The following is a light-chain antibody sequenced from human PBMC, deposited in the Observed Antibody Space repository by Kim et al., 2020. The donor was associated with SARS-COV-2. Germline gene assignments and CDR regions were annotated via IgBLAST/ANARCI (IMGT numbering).Light chain of an antibody. CDR3: QNCDSAPLT. Sequence: DIQMTQSPSSLSASVGDRVTITCRASQAIGNYLAWYQQRPGKAPKLLFYAESTLQSGVPHRFSASGSGTDFTLTISSLQPEDVGTYYCQNCDSAPLTFGGGTKVDIK. J-gene: IGKJ4*01. CDR1: QAIGNY. V-gene: IGKV1-27*01. CDR2: AES.